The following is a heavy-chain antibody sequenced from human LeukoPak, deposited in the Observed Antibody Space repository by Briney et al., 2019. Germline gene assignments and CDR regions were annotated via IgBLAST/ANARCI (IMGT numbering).Heavy chain of an antibody. Sequence: ASVKVSCKASGYTFISYYIHWVRQAPGQGLEWMGIINPSGGSTNYAQKFQGRVTMTRDTSTSTVYMELSSLRSEDTAVYYCATSILRTPSPVDYWGQGTLVTVSS. D-gene: IGHD6-6*01. V-gene: IGHV1-46*01. CDR2: INPSGGST. CDR3: ATSILRTPSPVDY. CDR1: GYTFISYY. J-gene: IGHJ4*02.